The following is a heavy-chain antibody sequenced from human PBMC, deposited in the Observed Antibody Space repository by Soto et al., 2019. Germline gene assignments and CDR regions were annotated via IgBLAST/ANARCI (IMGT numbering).Heavy chain of an antibody. CDR1: GGSISSGGYY. CDR2: IFYSGST. V-gene: IGHV4-61*08. Sequence: PSETLSLTCTVSGGSISSGGYYWSSVRQPPGKGLEWIGYIFYSGSTNYNPSLKSRVTISVDTSKNQFSLKLSSVTAADTAVYYCARQFGVVTIFDYWGQGTLVTVSS. J-gene: IGHJ4*02. CDR3: ARQFGVVTIFDY. D-gene: IGHD3-3*01.